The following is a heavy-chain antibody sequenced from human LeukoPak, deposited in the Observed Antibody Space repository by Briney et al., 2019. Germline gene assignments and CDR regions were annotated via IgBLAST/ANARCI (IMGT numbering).Heavy chain of an antibody. V-gene: IGHV3-30-3*01. Sequence: GGSLRLSCAASGFTFSRSPMHWLRQAPGQGLEWVAVLSYDGSIKSYADSVKGRLTISRDTSKNTLYLQMNSLRAEDTAVYYCARDLVAGSPDYFDYWGQGTLVTVSS. CDR2: LSYDGSIK. CDR1: GFTFSRSP. J-gene: IGHJ4*02. D-gene: IGHD6-19*01. CDR3: ARDLVAGSPDYFDY.